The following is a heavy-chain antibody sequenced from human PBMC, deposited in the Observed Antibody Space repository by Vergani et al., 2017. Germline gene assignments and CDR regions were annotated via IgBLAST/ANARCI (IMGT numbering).Heavy chain of an antibody. Sequence: QVKLQESGPGLVKPSETLSLTCTVPGASVNSYYLSWIRQPPGKGLEWMGYVSFRGDTLYDPSVKGRMTISLNTSSNQFSLYLTSVTAADTAVYYCARSRIYYGAGSPDYWGQGTLVTVSS. D-gene: IGHD3-10*01. J-gene: IGHJ4*02. V-gene: IGHV4-59*02. CDR2: VSFRGDT. CDR3: ARSRIYYGAGSPDY. CDR1: GASVNSYY.